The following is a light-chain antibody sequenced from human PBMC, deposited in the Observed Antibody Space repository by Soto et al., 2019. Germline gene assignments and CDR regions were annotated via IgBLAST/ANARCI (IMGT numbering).Light chain of an antibody. CDR2: GAS. V-gene: IGKV3-20*01. CDR3: QYFRNVGR. J-gene: IGKJ1*01. CDR1: QSVSSTY. Sequence: EIVMTQSPGTLSLSPGERATLSCRASQSVSSTYLAWYRHKPGQAPRLLIYGASSRATGIPDRFSGSGSGTDFTLTISRLEREDGAEYHCQYFRNVGRVGQGTKVDIK.